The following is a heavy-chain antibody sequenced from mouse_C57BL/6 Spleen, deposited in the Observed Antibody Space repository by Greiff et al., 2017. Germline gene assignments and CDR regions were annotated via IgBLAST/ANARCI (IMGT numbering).Heavy chain of an antibody. V-gene: IGHV1-69*01. J-gene: IGHJ2*01. CDR2: IDPADSYT. CDR1: GYTFTSYW. CDR3: AREAYFDY. Sequence: QVQLQQPGAELVMPGASVKLSCKASGYTFTSYWMHWVKQRPGQGLEWIGEIDPADSYTNYNQKFKGKSTLTVDKYSSTAYMQLSSLTSEDSAVYYCAREAYFDYWGQGTTLTVSS.